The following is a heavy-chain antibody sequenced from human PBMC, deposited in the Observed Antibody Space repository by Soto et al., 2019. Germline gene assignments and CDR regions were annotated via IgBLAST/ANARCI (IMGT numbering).Heavy chain of an antibody. J-gene: IGHJ6*02. V-gene: IGHV4-31*03. CDR2: IYYSGST. D-gene: IGHD2-15*01. CDR3: ARDRLVVVAATAGYYYGMDV. Sequence: QVQLQESGPGLVKPSQTLSLTCTVSGGSISSGGYYWSWIRQHPGKGLEWIGYIYYSGSTYYNPSLKSRVTISVDTSKNQFSLKLSSVTAADTAVYYCARDRLVVVAATAGYYYGMDVWGQGTTVTVSS. CDR1: GGSISSGGYY.